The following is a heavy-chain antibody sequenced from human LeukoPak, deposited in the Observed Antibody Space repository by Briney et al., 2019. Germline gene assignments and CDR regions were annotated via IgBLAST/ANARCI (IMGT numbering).Heavy chain of an antibody. D-gene: IGHD3-22*01. Sequence: ASVKVSCKASGYTFTSYGISWVRQAPGQGLEWMGWISAYNGNTNYAQKLQGRVTMTTDTSTSTAYMELRSLRPDDTAVYYCARAPRTTMIAVVIHPFDPWGQGTLVTVSS. CDR1: GYTFTSYG. V-gene: IGHV1-18*01. CDR3: ARAPRTTMIAVVIHPFDP. CDR2: ISAYNGNT. J-gene: IGHJ5*02.